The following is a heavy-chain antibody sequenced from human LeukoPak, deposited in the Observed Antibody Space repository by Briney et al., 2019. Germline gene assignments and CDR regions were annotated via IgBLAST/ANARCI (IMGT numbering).Heavy chain of an antibody. D-gene: IGHD6-13*01. V-gene: IGHV1-69*13. CDR2: IIPIFGTA. CDR3: ARLKDIAAAGYDLNYYYYGMDV. J-gene: IGHJ6*02. CDR1: GGTFSIYA. Sequence: SVTVSCTASGGTFSIYAISWVRQAPGQGLEWMGGIIPIFGTANYAQKFQGRVTITADESTSTAYMEPSSLRSEDTAVYYCARLKDIAAAGYDLNYYYYGMDVWGQGTTVTVSS.